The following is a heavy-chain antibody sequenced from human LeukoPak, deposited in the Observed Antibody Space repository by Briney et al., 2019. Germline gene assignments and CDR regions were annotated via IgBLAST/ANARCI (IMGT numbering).Heavy chain of an antibody. CDR2: ISSSSSYI. D-gene: IGHD3-22*01. V-gene: IGHV3-21*01. CDR3: ASWETITMID. CDR1: GFTFSSYS. Sequence: GGSLRLSRAASGFTFSSYSMNWVRQAPGKGLEWVSSISSSSSYIYYADSVKGRFTISRDNAKNSLYLQMNSLRAEDTAVYYCASWETITMIDWGQGTLVTVSS. J-gene: IGHJ4*02.